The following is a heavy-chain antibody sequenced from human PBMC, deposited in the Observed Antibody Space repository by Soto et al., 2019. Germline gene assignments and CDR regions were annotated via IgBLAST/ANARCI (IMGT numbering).Heavy chain of an antibody. V-gene: IGHV1-18*01. CDR1: GYTFTNYG. CDR2: IGGYKGNT. D-gene: IGHD5-18*01. J-gene: IGHJ4*02. CDR3: APHTLDTGMPSGY. Sequence: QVQLVQSGAEVREPGASVKVSCKASGYTFTNYGVSWVRQAPGQGLEWMGWIGGYKGNTNYAQKLQGRVTLTTDTSTSTAYMGLRGLRSDDTAVYYCAPHTLDTGMPSGYWGQGTLVTVSS.